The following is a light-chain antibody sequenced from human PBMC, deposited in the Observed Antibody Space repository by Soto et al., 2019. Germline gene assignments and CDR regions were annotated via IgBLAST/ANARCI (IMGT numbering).Light chain of an antibody. CDR2: DAS. V-gene: IGKV3-11*01. Sequence: EIVLTQSPATLSLSPGERATLSCRASQSVSSYLAWYQQKPGQAPRLLIYDASNRATGIPARFSGSGSGTDFTLTSRSLEPEDFEVDYCQQRSNWPTFGEGTKVELK. J-gene: IGKJ1*01. CDR3: QQRSNWPT. CDR1: QSVSSY.